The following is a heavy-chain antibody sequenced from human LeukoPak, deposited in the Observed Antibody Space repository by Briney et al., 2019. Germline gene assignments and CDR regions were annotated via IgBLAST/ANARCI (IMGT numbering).Heavy chain of an antibody. CDR1: GFTFSSYG. Sequence: GGSLRLSCAASGFTFSSYGMDWVRQAPGKGLEWVAVIWYDGSNKYYADSVKGRFTTSRDNSKNTLYLQMNSLRVEDTAVYYCARGLQVIYGMDVWGKGTTVTVSS. V-gene: IGHV3-33*01. CDR2: IWYDGSNK. J-gene: IGHJ6*04. D-gene: IGHD2-21*01. CDR3: ARGLQVIYGMDV.